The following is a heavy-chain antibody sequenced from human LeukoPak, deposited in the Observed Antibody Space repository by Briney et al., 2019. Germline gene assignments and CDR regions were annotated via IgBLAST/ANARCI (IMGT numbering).Heavy chain of an antibody. Sequence: PGGSLRLSCAASGFTFSSYAMSWVRQAPGKGLEWVSAISGSGGSTYYADSVKGRFTISRDNSKNTLYLQMNSLRAEDTAVYYCAKTRYSSGWYEYYFDYWGQGTLVTVSS. CDR1: GFTFSSYA. CDR2: ISGSGGST. CDR3: AKTRYSSGWYEYYFDY. V-gene: IGHV3-23*01. J-gene: IGHJ4*02. D-gene: IGHD6-19*01.